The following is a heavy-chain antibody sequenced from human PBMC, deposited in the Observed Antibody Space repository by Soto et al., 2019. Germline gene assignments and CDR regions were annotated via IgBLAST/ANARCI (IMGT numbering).Heavy chain of an antibody. D-gene: IGHD3-22*01. CDR3: ARIYYDSVFDY. J-gene: IGHJ4*02. Sequence: PPPPGKGLGWMGSINYSGSTYYNPSLKSRVTISVDTSKNQFSLKLSSVTAADTAVYYCARIYYDSVFDYWGQGTLVTVSS. V-gene: IGHV4-39*01. CDR2: INYSGST.